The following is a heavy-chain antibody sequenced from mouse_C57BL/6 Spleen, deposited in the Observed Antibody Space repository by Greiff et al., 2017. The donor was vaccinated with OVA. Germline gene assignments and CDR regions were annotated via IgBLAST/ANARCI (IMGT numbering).Heavy chain of an antibody. CDR2: IDPSDSYT. CDR1: GYTFTSYW. D-gene: IGHD2-1*01. V-gene: IGHV1-69*01. J-gene: IGHJ3*01. CDR3: ARWDGNYGFAY. Sequence: QVQLQQPGAELVMPGASVKLSCKASGYTFTSYWMHWVKQRPGQGLEWIGEIDPSDSYTNYNQKFKGKSTLTVDKSSSTAYMQLSSLTSEDSAVYYCARWDGNYGFAYWGQGTLVTVSA.